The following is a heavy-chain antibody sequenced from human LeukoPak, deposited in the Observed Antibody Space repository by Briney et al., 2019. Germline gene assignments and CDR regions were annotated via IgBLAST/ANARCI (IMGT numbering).Heavy chain of an antibody. CDR3: AKPLKWGSGIRNALDI. CDR2: ISYNGDAQ. Sequence: GRSLRLSCAASGFIFSSSGMHWVRQAPGKGLEWVAVISYNGDAQDYADSVKGRFTITRDNSKNTVYLQMNSLRADDTAAYHCAKPLKWGSGIRNALDIWGQGTLVTVSS. D-gene: IGHD1-26*01. J-gene: IGHJ3*02. V-gene: IGHV3-30*18. CDR1: GFIFSSSG.